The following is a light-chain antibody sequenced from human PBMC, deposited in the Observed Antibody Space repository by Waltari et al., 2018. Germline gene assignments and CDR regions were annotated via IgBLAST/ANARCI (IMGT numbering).Light chain of an antibody. CDR1: QSVSSN. CDR2: GAS. Sequence: EIVLTQSPGTLSLSPGERATLSCRASQSVSSNLAWYQQKPGQAPRLLIYGASSRATGIPARFSGSGSGTEFTLTISSLQSEDFAVYYCQQYNNWPPWTFGQGTKVEFK. V-gene: IGKV3-15*01. J-gene: IGKJ1*01. CDR3: QQYNNWPPWT.